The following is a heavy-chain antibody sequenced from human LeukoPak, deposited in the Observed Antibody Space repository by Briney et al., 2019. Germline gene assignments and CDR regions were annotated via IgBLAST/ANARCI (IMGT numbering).Heavy chain of an antibody. Sequence: GESLKISCKASGYRFTGHWIAWVRQMPGKGLEWVGIIYPGDSDTKYSPSFEGQVTISADKSIFTAYLQWSSLKASDTAIYYCARHRSGSQWDSLDYWGQGSLVTVSS. J-gene: IGHJ4*02. CDR2: IYPGDSDT. D-gene: IGHD1-26*01. CDR1: GYRFTGHW. CDR3: ARHRSGSQWDSLDY. V-gene: IGHV5-51*01.